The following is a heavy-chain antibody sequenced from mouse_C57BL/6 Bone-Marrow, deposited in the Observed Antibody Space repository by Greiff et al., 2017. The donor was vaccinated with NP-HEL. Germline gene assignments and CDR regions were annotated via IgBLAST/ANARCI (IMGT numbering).Heavy chain of an antibody. CDR2: ISYDGSN. D-gene: IGHD1-1*01. V-gene: IGHV3-6*01. CDR1: GYSITSGYY. J-gene: IGHJ3*01. Sequence: EVQLVESGPGLVKPSQSLSLTCSVTGYSITSGYYWNWIRQFPGNKLEWMGYISYDGSNNYNPSLKNRISITRDTSKNQFFLKLNSVTTEDTATYYCARGGLAEWFAYWGQGTLVTVSA. CDR3: ARGGLAEWFAY.